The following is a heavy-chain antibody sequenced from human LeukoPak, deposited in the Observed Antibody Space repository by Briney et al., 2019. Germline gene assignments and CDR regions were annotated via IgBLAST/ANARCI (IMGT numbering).Heavy chain of an antibody. CDR1: GGSISSSSYY. Sequence: SSETLSLTCTVSGGSISSSSYYWGWIRQPPGKGLEWIGSIYYSVSTYDNPSLKSRVTISVDTSKNQFSLKLSSVTAADTAVYYCASIAQTIAARPLHYYYMDVWGKGTTVTVSS. J-gene: IGHJ6*03. CDR2: IYYSVST. V-gene: IGHV4-39*07. D-gene: IGHD6-6*01. CDR3: ASIAQTIAARPLHYYYMDV.